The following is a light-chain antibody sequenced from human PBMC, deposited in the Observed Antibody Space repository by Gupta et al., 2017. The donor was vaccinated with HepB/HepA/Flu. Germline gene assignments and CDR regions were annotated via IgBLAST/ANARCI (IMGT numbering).Light chain of an antibody. CDR3: PPYDNNANSDV. CDR1: TGAVTSGDY. J-gene: IGLJ1*01. CDR2: STN. Sequence: TCSSSTGAVTSGDYPNWFQQNPGQAPRALIYSTNKRHSWTPARFSGSHLGGTAALTMSGVQPEDEAEYYCPPYDNNANSDVFGGGTKVTVL. V-gene: IGLV7-43*01.